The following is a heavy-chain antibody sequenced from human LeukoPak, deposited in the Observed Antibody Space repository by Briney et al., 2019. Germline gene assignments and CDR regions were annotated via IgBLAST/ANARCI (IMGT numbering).Heavy chain of an antibody. CDR2: INHSGST. Sequence: SETLSLTCAVYGGSFSGYYWSWIRQPPGKGLEWIGEINHSGSTNYNPSLKSRVTISVDTSKNQFSLKLSSVTAADTAVYYCARGKIAARPKSGFDYWGQGTLVTVSS. CDR3: ARGKIAARPKSGFDY. D-gene: IGHD6-6*01. CDR1: GGSFSGYY. V-gene: IGHV4-34*01. J-gene: IGHJ4*02.